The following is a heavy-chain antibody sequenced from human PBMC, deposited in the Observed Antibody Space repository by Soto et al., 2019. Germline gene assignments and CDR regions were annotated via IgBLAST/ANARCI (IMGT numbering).Heavy chain of an antibody. CDR2: ISGSGGST. V-gene: IGHV3-23*01. D-gene: IGHD3-22*01. Sequence: GGSLRLSCAASGFTFSSYAMSWVRQAPGKGLEWVSAISGSGGSTYYADSVKGRFTISRDNSKNTLYLQTNSLRAEDTAVYYCVKSPRITMIVVVISSAWFDYWGQGTLVTVSS. CDR1: GFTFSSYA. J-gene: IGHJ4*02. CDR3: VKSPRITMIVVVISSAWFDY.